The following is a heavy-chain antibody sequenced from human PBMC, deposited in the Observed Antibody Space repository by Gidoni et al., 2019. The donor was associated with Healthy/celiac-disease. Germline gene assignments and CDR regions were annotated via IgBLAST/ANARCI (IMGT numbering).Heavy chain of an antibody. CDR3: ARDDGGGAMTFDY. CDR1: GFTFSSYW. J-gene: IGHJ4*02. D-gene: IGHD2-21*01. Sequence: EVQLVESGGGLVQPGGSLRLSCAASGFTFSSYWMSWVRQAPGKGLEWVANIKQDGSEKYYVDSVKGRFTISRDNAKNSLYLQMNSLRAEDTAVYYCARDDGGGAMTFDYWGQGTLVTVSS. V-gene: IGHV3-7*03. CDR2: IKQDGSEK.